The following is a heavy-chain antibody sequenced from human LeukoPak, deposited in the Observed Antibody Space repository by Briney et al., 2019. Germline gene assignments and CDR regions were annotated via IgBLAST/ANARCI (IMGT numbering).Heavy chain of an antibody. J-gene: IGHJ4*01. Sequence: SQTLSLTCSVSGDSISRRSAYWTWIRQPAGRGLEWIGRVYSTGTPNYNPSLKSRLAMSVDTSKNQFSLTLNSVTAADTAVYFCTRGLQERDIIRGFDFWGPGILVTVSS. CDR3: TRGLQERDIIRGFDF. CDR1: GDSISRRSAY. CDR2: VYSTGTP. V-gene: IGHV4-61*02. D-gene: IGHD3-10*01.